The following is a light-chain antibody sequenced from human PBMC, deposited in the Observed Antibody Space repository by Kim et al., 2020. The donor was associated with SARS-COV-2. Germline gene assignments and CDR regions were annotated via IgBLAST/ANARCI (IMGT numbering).Light chain of an antibody. V-gene: IGLV6-57*02. CDR1: SGSMASNY. CDR2: EDN. Sequence: GKTLTISCTGTSGSMASNYVQWYQQRPGSVPTIVINEDNQRPSGVPDRFSGSIDSSSNSASLTISGLKTEDEADYYCQSYDGSIILFGGGTQLTVL. CDR3: QSYDGSIIL. J-gene: IGLJ3*02.